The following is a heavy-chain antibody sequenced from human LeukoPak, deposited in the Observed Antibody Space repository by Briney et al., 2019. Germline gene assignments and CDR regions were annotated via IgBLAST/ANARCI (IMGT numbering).Heavy chain of an antibody. CDR2: IYHSGST. Sequence: SETLSLTCVVSGGAISSSNWWSWVRQPPGKGLGWIGKIYHSGSTNYNPSLKSRVTISVDKSKNQFSLKLSSVTAADTAVYYCARRVAAAWEYAFDIWGQGTMVTVSS. CDR3: ARRVAAAWEYAFDI. D-gene: IGHD6-13*01. V-gene: IGHV4-4*02. J-gene: IGHJ3*02. CDR1: GGAISSSNW.